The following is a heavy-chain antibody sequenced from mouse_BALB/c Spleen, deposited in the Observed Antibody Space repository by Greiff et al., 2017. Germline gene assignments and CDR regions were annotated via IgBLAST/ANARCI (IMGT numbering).Heavy chain of an antibody. CDR1: GFTFSSYT. J-gene: IGHJ3*01. V-gene: IGHV5-12-2*01. D-gene: IGHD1-1*01. Sequence: EVQLQQSGGGLVQPGGSLKLSCAASGFTFSSYTMSWVRQTPEKRLEWVAYISNGGGSTYYPDTVKGRFTISRDNAKNTLYLQRSSLKSEDTAMYYCARWTDYYGREGAWFAYWGQGTLVTVSA. CDR2: ISNGGGST. CDR3: ARWTDYYGREGAWFAY.